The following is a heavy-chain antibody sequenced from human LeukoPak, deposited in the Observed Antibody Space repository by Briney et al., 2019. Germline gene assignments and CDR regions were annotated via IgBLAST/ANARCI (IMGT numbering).Heavy chain of an antibody. V-gene: IGHV3-7*01. CDR2: IKHDGSEK. CDR3: ATDRGWRTSGDYLYYFEY. CDR1: GFIFTNYF. Sequence: PGGSLRLSCAASGFIFTNYFMSWVRQAPGKGLEWVASIKHDGSEKYYVDSVRGRFTISRDNTMNSLYLQMSSLRAEDTAVYYCATDRGWRTSGDYLYYFEYWGQGTLVTYSS. D-gene: IGHD3-3*01. J-gene: IGHJ4*02.